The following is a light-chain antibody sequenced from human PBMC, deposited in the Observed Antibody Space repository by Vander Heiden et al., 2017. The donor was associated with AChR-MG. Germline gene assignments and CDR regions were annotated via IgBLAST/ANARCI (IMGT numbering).Light chain of an antibody. V-gene: IGKV1-39*01. Sequence: DIQMTQSPSSLSASVGDRVTITCRASQSISSYLNWYQQKPGKAPNLLIYAASSLQSGVPSRFSGSGSGTDFTLTISSLQPEDLGTYYCQQSSSTPPWTFGQGTKVEIK. CDR2: AAS. CDR1: QSISSY. CDR3: QQSSSTPPWT. J-gene: IGKJ1*01.